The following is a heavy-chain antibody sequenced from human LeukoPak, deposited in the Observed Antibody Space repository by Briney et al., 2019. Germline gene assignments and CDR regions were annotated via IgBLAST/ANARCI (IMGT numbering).Heavy chain of an antibody. CDR3: AREPVTVSGDNYYYYGMDV. J-gene: IGHJ6*02. V-gene: IGHV3-23*01. Sequence: GGSLRLSCEASGFTFSSYAVHWVRQAPGKGLEWVSTIIDSGNSIYYADSAEGRFTISRDNSKNTLYLQMNSLRAEDTAVYYCAREPVTVSGDNYYYYGMDVWGQGTTVTVSS. CDR1: GFTFSSYA. D-gene: IGHD4-11*01. CDR2: IIDSGNSI.